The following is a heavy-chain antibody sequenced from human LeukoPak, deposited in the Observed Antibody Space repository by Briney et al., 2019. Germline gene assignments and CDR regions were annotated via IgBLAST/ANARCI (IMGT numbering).Heavy chain of an antibody. CDR1: GFTFSSYA. D-gene: IGHD4-17*01. V-gene: IGHV3-23*01. J-gene: IGHJ4*02. CDR2: ISGSGDNT. CDR3: AKDRTYYADFANDY. Sequence: PGGSLRLSCAASGFTFSSYAMSWVRQAPGKGLEWVSTISGSGDNTYYADSVKGRFTISRDNSKNTLYPQMNSLRADDTAIYYCAKDRTYYADFANDYWGQGTLVTVSS.